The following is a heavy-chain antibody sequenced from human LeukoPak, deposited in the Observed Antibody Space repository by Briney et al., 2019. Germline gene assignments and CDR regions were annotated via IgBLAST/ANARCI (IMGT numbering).Heavy chain of an antibody. Sequence: PGGSLRLSCAASGHSFSNAWMSWVRQAPGRGLEWIGRIKSKAHGGTTDYAAPVKGTFIISRDDSKDMLYLQMNSLKTEDTAVYYCTTAGQQWGQGTLVTVSS. CDR3: TTAGQQ. V-gene: IGHV3-15*01. CDR1: GHSFSNAW. J-gene: IGHJ1*01. CDR2: IKSKAHGGTT.